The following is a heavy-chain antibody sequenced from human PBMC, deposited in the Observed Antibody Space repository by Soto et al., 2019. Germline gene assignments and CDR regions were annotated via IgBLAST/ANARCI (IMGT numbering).Heavy chain of an antibody. V-gene: IGHV4-39*01. CDR2: ISYSDGS. D-gene: IGHD2-8*01. J-gene: IGHJ4*02. CDR3: ASHRTFWPFDY. Sequence: PSETLSLTCTVSGGSISSRGSMSGRSFYWGWMRQPPGKGLEWIASISYSDGSFYNSSLKSRFTISVDTSKNQFSLSLRSVTAADTAVYYCASHRTFWPFDYWGQGTVVTVSS. CDR1: GGSISSRGSMSGRSFY.